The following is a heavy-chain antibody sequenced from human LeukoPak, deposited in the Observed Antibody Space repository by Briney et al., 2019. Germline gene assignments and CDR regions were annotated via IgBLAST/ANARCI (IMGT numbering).Heavy chain of an antibody. J-gene: IGHJ4*02. V-gene: IGHV3-21*01. Sequence: AGGSLRLSCAASGFTFSSYAMNWVRQAPGKGLEWVSSISSSSSYIYYADSVKGRFTISRDNAKNSLYLQMNSLRAEDTAVYYCARDLGPAGEDGDFGYWGQGTLVTVSS. CDR3: ARDLGPAGEDGDFGY. D-gene: IGHD3-16*01. CDR1: GFTFSSYA. CDR2: ISSSSSYI.